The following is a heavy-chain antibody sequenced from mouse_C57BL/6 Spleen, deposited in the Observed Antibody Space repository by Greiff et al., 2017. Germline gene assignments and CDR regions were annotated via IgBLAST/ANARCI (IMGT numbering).Heavy chain of an antibody. J-gene: IGHJ1*03. Sequence: QVQLQQSGAELVKPGASVKISCKASGYAFSSYWMNWVKQRPGKGLEWIGQIYPGDGDTNYNGKFKGKATLTADKSSSTAYMQLSSLTSEDSAVYFCANIWLRRSSYFDVWGTGTTVTVSS. CDR2: IYPGDGDT. D-gene: IGHD2-2*01. V-gene: IGHV1-80*01. CDR1: GYAFSSYW. CDR3: ANIWLRRSSYFDV.